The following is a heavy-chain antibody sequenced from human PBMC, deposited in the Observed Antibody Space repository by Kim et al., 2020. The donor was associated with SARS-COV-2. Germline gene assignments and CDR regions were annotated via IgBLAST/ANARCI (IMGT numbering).Heavy chain of an antibody. D-gene: IGHD4-17*01. CDR3: ARDGAGGGPSWQGFDL. CDR2: INAGNGNT. V-gene: IGHV1-3*01. Sequence: ASVKVSCKASGYTFTNYSIHWVRQAPGQRLEWMGGINAGNGNTRYSQNFQGRVTITRDTSATTAYMELSSLSSEDTAIYSCARDGAGGGPSWQGFDLWGQGTLVTVSS. CDR1: GYTFTNYS. J-gene: IGHJ4*02.